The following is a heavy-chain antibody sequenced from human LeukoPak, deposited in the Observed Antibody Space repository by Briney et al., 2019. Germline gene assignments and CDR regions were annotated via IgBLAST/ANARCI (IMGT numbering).Heavy chain of an antibody. CDR2: IYYSGST. J-gene: IGHJ6*02. D-gene: IGHD7-27*01. CDR1: GGSMNNRDYY. CDR3: ARNWGAAGWDNYNGMDV. Sequence: SQTLSLTCTVSGGSMNNRDYYWSWIRQPPGKGLEWIGYIYYSGSTYYNPSLRSRVTISEDTPKNQFYLKLTPATAADTAVYYCARNWGAAGWDNYNGMDVWGQGTTVIVSS. V-gene: IGHV4-30-4*01.